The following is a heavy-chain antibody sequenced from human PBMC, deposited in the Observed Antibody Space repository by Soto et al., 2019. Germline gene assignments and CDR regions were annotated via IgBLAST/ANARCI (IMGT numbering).Heavy chain of an antibody. D-gene: IGHD3-10*01. CDR2: IYYSGST. V-gene: IGHV4-59*01. CDR3: ARIPFGELLDYAFDI. CDR1: GGSISSYY. J-gene: IGHJ3*02. Sequence: SETLSLTCTVSGGSISSYYWGWTRQPPGKGLEWIGYIYYSGSTNYNPSLKSRVTISVDTSKNQFSLKLSSVTAADTAVYYCARIPFGELLDYAFDIWGQGTMVTVSS.